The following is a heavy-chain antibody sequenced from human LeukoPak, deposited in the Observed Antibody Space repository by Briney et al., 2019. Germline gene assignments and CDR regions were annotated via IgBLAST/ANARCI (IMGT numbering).Heavy chain of an antibody. CDR3: ARGGYYDFWSGRDYGMDV. D-gene: IGHD3-3*01. J-gene: IGHJ6*02. CDR2: IYSGGST. CDR1: GFTVSSNY. Sequence: GGSLRLSCAASGFTVSSNYMSWVREAPGKGLEWVSVIYSGGSTYYADSAKGRFTISRDNSKNTLYLQMNSLRAEDTAVYYCARGGYYDFWSGRDYGMDVWGQGSTVTVSS. V-gene: IGHV3-53*01.